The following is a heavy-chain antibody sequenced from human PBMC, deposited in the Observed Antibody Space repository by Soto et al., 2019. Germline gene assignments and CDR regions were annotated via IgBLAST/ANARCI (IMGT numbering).Heavy chain of an antibody. CDR3: ARASIDSYYDFWSGYYNRYYYYYHMDV. J-gene: IGHJ6*03. V-gene: IGHV1-46*03. CDR1: GYTFTSYY. D-gene: IGHD3-3*01. Sequence: GASVKVSCKASGYTFTSYYMHWVRQAPGQGLEWMGIINPSGGSTSYAQKFQGRVTMTRDTSTSTVYMELSSLRSEDTAVYYCARASIDSYYDFWSGYYNRYYYYYHMDVWGKGTTVTVSS. CDR2: INPSGGST.